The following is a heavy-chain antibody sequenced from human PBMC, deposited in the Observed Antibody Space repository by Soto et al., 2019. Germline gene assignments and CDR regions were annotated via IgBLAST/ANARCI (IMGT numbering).Heavy chain of an antibody. CDR3: AKGGYSYGYLDY. J-gene: IGHJ4*02. CDR2: IGGSGGII. Sequence: GGSLRLSCAASGFTFSTYAMSWVRQAPGKGLEWVSAIGGSGGIIYYADSVKGRFTISRDNSKNTLYLQMNSLRAEDTAVYYCAKGGYSYGYLDYWGQGPLVTVSS. CDR1: GFTFSTYA. D-gene: IGHD5-18*01. V-gene: IGHV3-23*01.